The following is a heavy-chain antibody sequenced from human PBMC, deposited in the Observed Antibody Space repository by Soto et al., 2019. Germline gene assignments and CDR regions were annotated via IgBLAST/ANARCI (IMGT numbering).Heavy chain of an antibody. CDR1: GFTVSSNY. Sequence: EVQLVESGGGLVQPGGSLRLSCAASGFTVSSNYMSWVRQAPGKGLEWVSVIYSGGSTYYADSVKGRFTISRDNSKNTLYLQMNSLRAEDTAVYYCARLPRYYYGMDVWGQGTTVTVSS. J-gene: IGHJ6*02. V-gene: IGHV3-66*04. CDR3: ARLPRYYYGMDV. CDR2: IYSGGST.